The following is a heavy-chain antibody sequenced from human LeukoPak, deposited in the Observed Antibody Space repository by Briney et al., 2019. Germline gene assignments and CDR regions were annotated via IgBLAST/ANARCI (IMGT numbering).Heavy chain of an antibody. V-gene: IGHV4-39*07. J-gene: IGHJ4*02. Sequence: SETLSLTCTVSGGSISSTTYYWAWIRQPPGKGLEWIGSIYKAGNTNYNPSPKSRVTISVDTSKNQFSLKLSSVTAADTAVYYCATTGYCSGNSCYLNPIDYWGQGTLVTVSS. CDR1: GGSISSTTYY. CDR3: ATTGYCSGNSCYLNPIDY. D-gene: IGHD2-15*01. CDR2: IYKAGNT.